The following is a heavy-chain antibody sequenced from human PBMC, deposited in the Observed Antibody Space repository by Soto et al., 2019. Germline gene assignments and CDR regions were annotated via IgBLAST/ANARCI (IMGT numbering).Heavy chain of an antibody. V-gene: IGHV5-51*01. CDR3: AASIFYYGMDV. Sequence: PGESLKISCKGSGYTFTNYWIGWVRQMPGKGLEWMGIIYPGDSDTKYNPSFQGQVTISADKSITTTYLQWSSLKASDTAIHYCAASIFYYGMDVWGQGTTVTVSS. CDR1: GYTFTNYW. J-gene: IGHJ6*02. CDR2: IYPGDSDT.